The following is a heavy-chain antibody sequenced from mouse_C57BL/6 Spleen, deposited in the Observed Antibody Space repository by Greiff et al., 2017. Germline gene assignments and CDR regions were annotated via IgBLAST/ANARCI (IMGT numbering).Heavy chain of an antibody. D-gene: IGHD2-2*01. CDR3: ARGGGYDTWFAY. CDR2: INPSTGGT. V-gene: IGHV1-42*01. J-gene: IGHJ3*01. Sequence: VQLKQSGPELVKPGASVKISCKASGYSFTGYYMNWVKQSPEKSLEWIGEINPSTGGTTYNQKFKAKATLTVDKSSSTAYMQLKSLTSEDSAVYYCARGGGYDTWFAYWGQGTLVTVSA. CDR1: GYSFTGYY.